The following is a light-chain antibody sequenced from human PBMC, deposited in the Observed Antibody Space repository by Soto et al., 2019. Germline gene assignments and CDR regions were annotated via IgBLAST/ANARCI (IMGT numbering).Light chain of an antibody. CDR3: QQANSFPLT. Sequence: DIQMTQLPSSMSASVGDRVTITCRASQGISRWLAWYHQKPGKAPNLLIYSASTLHSGVPSRFSGSGSGTDFTLTISRLQPEDFGTYYCQQANSFPLTFGPGTKVDMK. J-gene: IGKJ3*01. V-gene: IGKV1-12*01. CDR2: SAS. CDR1: QGISRW.